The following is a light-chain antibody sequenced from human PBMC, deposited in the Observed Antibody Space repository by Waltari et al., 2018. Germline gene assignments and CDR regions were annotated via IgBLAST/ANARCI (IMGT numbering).Light chain of an antibody. CDR3: QSYDSSLSGV. J-gene: IGLJ2*01. CDR2: GDN. V-gene: IGLV1-40*01. CDR1: SPNIGAGYE. Sequence: QSLLPQPPSMSGTPGPTVTIPCTGSSPNIGAGYELHWYQQLPGTAPKLLVSGDNNRPAGVPDRFSGSKSCSAASLAITGLQAEDEADYYCQSYDSSLSGVFGGGTKLTVL.